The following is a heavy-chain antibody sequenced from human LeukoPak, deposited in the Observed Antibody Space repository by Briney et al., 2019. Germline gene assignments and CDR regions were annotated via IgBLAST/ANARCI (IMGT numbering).Heavy chain of an antibody. CDR2: INGGGGTT. CDR3: ARDSGDYYDSSGYYFTFDY. V-gene: IGHV3-23*01. CDR1: GFTFSSYA. Sequence: GRSLRLSCAASGFTFSSYAMSWVRQAPGKGLEWVSAINGGGGTTYYADSVKGRFTISRDNAKNSLYLQMNSLRAEDTAVYYCARDSGDYYDSSGYYFTFDYWGQGTLVTVSS. J-gene: IGHJ4*02. D-gene: IGHD3-22*01.